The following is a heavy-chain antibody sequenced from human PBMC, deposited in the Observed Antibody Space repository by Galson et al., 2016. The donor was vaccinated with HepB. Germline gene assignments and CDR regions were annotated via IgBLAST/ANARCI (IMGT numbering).Heavy chain of an antibody. D-gene: IGHD2-2*02. CDR3: ARGRTTSCNSAVDI. V-gene: IGHV3-23*01. Sequence: SLRLSCAASGITFSNYAMHWVRQAPGKGLEWVSVISGSGGSTYYADSVKGRFTISRDNSKNTLYLQVNSLRVENTAIYYCARGRTTSCNSAVDIWGQGTMGTVAS. CDR2: ISGSGGST. CDR1: GITFSNYA. J-gene: IGHJ3*02.